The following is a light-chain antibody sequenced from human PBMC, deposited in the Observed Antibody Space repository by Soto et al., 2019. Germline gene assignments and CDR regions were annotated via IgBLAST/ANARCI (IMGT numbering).Light chain of an antibody. J-gene: IGKJ2*01. CDR3: QQLNNYPYT. CDR1: QGISSY. CDR2: AAS. Sequence: DIQLTQSPSFLSASVGDRVTITCRASQGISSYLAWYQKKPGKAATLLIYAASTLQSGVPSRFSGSGSGTEFTLTISSLQPEDFATYYCQQLNNYPYTFGQGTKLEIK. V-gene: IGKV1-9*01.